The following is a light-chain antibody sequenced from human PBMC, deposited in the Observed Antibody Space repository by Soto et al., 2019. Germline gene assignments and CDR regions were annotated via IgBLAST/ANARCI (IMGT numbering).Light chain of an antibody. Sequence: EIVLTQSPGTLSLSPGERANLSCRASQSVSSTYLAWYQQKPGQAPRLLIYGASSRATGIPDRFSGSGSGTDFTLTISRLEPEDFAVYYCQQYGSSPRTCGQGTKVEIK. CDR1: QSVSSTY. J-gene: IGKJ1*01. CDR2: GAS. CDR3: QQYGSSPRT. V-gene: IGKV3-20*01.